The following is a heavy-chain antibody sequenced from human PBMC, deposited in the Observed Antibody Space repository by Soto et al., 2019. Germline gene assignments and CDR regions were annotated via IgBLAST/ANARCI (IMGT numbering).Heavy chain of an antibody. CDR1: GYTFTNYG. J-gene: IGHJ4*02. Sequence: QIQLVQSGAEVRKPGASVKVSCQASGYTFTNYGFTWVRQAPGQGLEWMGWVSAYNGTTKYAQKFQGRLTMTTNTSTSTAYMKQRSLSSDDTAVYYCARDSYHWRRYPYFDYWGQGTLVTVSS. D-gene: IGHD2-2*01. CDR2: VSAYNGTT. CDR3: ARDSYHWRRYPYFDY. V-gene: IGHV1-18*01.